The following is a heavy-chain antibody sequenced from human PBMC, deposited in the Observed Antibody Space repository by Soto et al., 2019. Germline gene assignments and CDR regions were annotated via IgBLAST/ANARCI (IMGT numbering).Heavy chain of an antibody. CDR3: TAEDGWFDP. CDR1: GFTLSNVW. V-gene: IGHV3-15*07. Sequence: EVQLVESGGGLVKPGGSLRLSCAASGFTLSNVWMNWVRQAPGKGLEWVGRIKSKAHGGTIDYAAPVNDRFTISRDDSKDTLYLQMNSLKTEDSAVYYCTAEDGWFDPWGQGTLVTVSS. CDR2: IKSKAHGGTI. J-gene: IGHJ5*02.